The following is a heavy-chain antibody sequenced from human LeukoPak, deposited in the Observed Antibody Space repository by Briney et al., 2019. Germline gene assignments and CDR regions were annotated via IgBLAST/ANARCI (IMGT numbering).Heavy chain of an antibody. J-gene: IGHJ4*02. CDR2: IRNDGSNK. Sequence: GGSLRLSCAASGFTFSSYGMHWVRQAPGKGLEWVAFIRNDGSNKYYADSVKGRFTISRDNSKNTLYLQMNSLRAEDTAVYYCAKLSSTSRTPEYDYWGQGTLVTVSS. D-gene: IGHD2-2*01. CDR1: GFTFSSYG. V-gene: IGHV3-30*02. CDR3: AKLSSTSRTPEYDY.